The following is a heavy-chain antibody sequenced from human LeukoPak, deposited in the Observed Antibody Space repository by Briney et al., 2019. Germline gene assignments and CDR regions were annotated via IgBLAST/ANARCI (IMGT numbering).Heavy chain of an antibody. D-gene: IGHD2-2*01. CDR2: INPSGGTT. CDR1: GYTFTSYY. CDR3: ARRLGYCSSTSCYGIDY. Sequence: ASVTVSCTASGYTFTSYYIHWVRQAPGQGHEWMGIINPSGGTTSYAQKFQGRVAMTRDTSTSTVYMELSSLRSEDTALYYCARRLGYCSSTSCYGIDYWGQGTLVTVSS. J-gene: IGHJ4*02. V-gene: IGHV1-46*01.